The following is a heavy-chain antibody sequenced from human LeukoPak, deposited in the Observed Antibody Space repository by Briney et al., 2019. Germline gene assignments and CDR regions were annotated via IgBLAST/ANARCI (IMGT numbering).Heavy chain of an antibody. V-gene: IGHV1-46*01. J-gene: IGHJ4*02. CDR1: GYTFTSYY. CDR3: ARDLPLRFLDY. D-gene: IGHD3-3*01. CDR2: INPSGGST. Sequence: SGGSLRLSCKASGYTFTSYYMHWVRQAPGQGLEWMGIINPSGGSTSYAQKFQGRVTMTRDTSTSTVYMELSSLRSEDTAVYYCARDLPLRFLDYWGQGTLVTVSS.